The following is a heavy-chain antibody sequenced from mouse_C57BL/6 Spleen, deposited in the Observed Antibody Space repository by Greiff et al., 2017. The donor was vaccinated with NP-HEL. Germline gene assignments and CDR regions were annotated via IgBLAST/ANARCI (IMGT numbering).Heavy chain of an antibody. V-gene: IGHV1-69*01. J-gene: IGHJ3*01. Sequence: QVQLQQPGAELVMPGASVKLSCKASGYTFTSYWMHWVKQRPGQGLEWIGEIDPSDSYTNYNQKFKGKSTLTVDKSSSTAYMQRSSLTSEDSAVYYCARGTGTGFAYWGKGTLVTVSA. D-gene: IGHD4-1*01. CDR1: GYTFTSYW. CDR2: IDPSDSYT. CDR3: ARGTGTGFAY.